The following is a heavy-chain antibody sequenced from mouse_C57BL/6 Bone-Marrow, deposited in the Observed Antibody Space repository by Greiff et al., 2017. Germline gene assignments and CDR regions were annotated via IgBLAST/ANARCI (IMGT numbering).Heavy chain of an antibody. D-gene: IGHD1-1*01. CDR1: GYTFTSYG. CDR3: ARGGYYGSSFDY. V-gene: IGHV1-81*01. CDR2: IYPRSGNT. J-gene: IGHJ2*01. Sequence: VQRVESGAELARPGASVKLSCKASGYTFTSYGISWVKQRTGQGLEWIGAIYPRSGNTYYNEKFQGKATLTADKSSSTAYMELRSLTSEDSAVYFCARGGYYGSSFDYWGQGTTLTVSS.